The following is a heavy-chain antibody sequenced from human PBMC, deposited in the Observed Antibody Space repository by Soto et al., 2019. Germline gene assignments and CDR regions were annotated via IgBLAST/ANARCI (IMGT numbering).Heavy chain of an antibody. V-gene: IGHV1-8*01. CDR3: ARLETFGSLNWFDP. Sequence: ASVKVSCKASGYSFTNSDVSWVRQATGQGLEWMGWMNPGSGDTGYAQKFQGRVTMTRDISIATAYMELSSLRSDDTAIYYCARLETFGSLNWFDPWGQGTLVTVSS. CDR2: MNPGSGDT. D-gene: IGHD3-16*01. J-gene: IGHJ5*02. CDR1: GYSFTNSD.